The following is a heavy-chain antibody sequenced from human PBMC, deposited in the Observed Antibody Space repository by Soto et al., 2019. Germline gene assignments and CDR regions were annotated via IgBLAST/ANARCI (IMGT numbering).Heavy chain of an antibody. J-gene: IGHJ6*02. V-gene: IGHV4-31*03. CDR1: GGSISSGGYY. Sequence: SETLSLTCTVSGGSISSGGYYWSWIHQHPGKGLEWIGYIYYSGSTYYNPSLKSRVTISVDTSKNQFSLKLSSVTAADTAVYYCARVGLGAPYYYGMDVWGQGTTVTVSS. CDR2: IYYSGST. D-gene: IGHD3-16*01. CDR3: ARVGLGAPYYYGMDV.